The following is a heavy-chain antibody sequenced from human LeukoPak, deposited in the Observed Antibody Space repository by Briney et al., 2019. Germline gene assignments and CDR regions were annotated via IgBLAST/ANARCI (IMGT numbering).Heavy chain of an antibody. CDR1: GFTFSSYA. D-gene: IGHD2-8*01. J-gene: IGHJ1*01. V-gene: IGHV3-30-3*01. Sequence: AGGSLRLSCAASGFTFSSYAMHWVRQAPGKGLEWVAVISYDGSNKYYADSVKGRFTISRDNSKNTLYLQMNSLRAEDTAVYYCARGEDLHCTNGVCYQSEYFQHWGQGTLVTVSS. CDR3: ARGEDLHCTNGVCYQSEYFQH. CDR2: ISYDGSNK.